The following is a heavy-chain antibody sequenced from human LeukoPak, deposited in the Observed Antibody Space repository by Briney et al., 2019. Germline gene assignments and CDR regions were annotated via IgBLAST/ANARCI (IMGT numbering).Heavy chain of an antibody. CDR1: CGSISRGGYY. Sequence: SETPSLTCIVSCGSISRGGYYLSWIRQHPGKGLEWIGYMYYRGSTYYNPSLKTRVTASIDTSKNQFSLKLSSVTAADTAVYYCAREGGPYRPLDYSGQGTLVTVSS. J-gene: IGHJ4*02. CDR2: MYYRGST. CDR3: AREGGPYRPLDY. V-gene: IGHV4-31*03.